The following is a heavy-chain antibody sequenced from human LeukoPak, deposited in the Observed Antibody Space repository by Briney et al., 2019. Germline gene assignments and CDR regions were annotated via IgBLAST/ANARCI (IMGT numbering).Heavy chain of an antibody. CDR3: ARDRRYVGWKAPVFYYYYMDV. J-gene: IGHJ6*03. D-gene: IGHD1-1*01. CDR2: ISSSSSYI. Sequence: GGSLRPSCAASGFTFSSYSMNWVRQAPGKELEWVSSISSSSSYIYYADSVKGRFTISRDNAKNSLYLQMNSLRAEDTALYYCARDRRYVGWKAPVFYYYYMDVWGKGTTVTVSS. V-gene: IGHV3-21*04. CDR1: GFTFSSYS.